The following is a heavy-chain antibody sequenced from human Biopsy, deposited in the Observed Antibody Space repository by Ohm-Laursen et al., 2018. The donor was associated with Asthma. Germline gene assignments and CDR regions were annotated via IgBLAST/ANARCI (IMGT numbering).Heavy chain of an antibody. Sequence: GASVKVSCNSLGGTFNTYVIGWVRQAPGQGLEWMGGINSVFGTTTYPQKFQDRVTITADDSTSTVYMELSSLRSEDTAVYYCARKAGSCISRTCYSLDFWGQGTQVTVSS. CDR1: GGTFNTYV. J-gene: IGHJ4*02. D-gene: IGHD2-2*01. CDR3: ARKAGSCISRTCYSLDF. CDR2: INSVFGTT. V-gene: IGHV1-69*13.